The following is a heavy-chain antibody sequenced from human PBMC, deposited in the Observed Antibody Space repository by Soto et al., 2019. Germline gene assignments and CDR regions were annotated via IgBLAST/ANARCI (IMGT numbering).Heavy chain of an antibody. CDR1: GGSISSYY. V-gene: IGHV4-59*08. J-gene: IGHJ6*03. CDR2: IYYSGST. CDR3: ARTDIVVVVAATTYYYYMDV. Sequence: SETLSLTCTVSGGSISSYYLSWIRQPPGKGLEWIGYIYYSGSTNYNPSLKSRVTISVDTSKNQFSLKLSSVTAADTAVYYRARTDIVVVVAATTYYYYMDVWVKGTTVT. D-gene: IGHD2-15*01.